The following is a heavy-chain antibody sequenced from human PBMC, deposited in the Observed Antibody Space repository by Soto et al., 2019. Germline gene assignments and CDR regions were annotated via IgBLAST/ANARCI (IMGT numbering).Heavy chain of an antibody. Sequence: ASVKVSCKASGYTFTIYYVHWVLQAPGQGLEWMGIINPGGNTGYAQKFQGRVTMTRNTSISTAYMELSSLRSEDTAVYYCARDAPSGYNWFDPWGQGTLVTVAS. CDR1: GYTFTIYY. V-gene: IGHV1-46*01. CDR2: INPGGNT. CDR3: ARDAPSGYNWFDP. D-gene: IGHD3-10*01. J-gene: IGHJ5*02.